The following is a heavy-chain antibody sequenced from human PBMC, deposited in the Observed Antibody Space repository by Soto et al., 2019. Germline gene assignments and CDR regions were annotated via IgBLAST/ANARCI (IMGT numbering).Heavy chain of an antibody. CDR2: INHSGST. J-gene: IGHJ4*02. CDR3: ARGPGYSSGWYPY. Sequence: SETLSLTCAVYGGSFSGYYWSWIRQPPGKGLEWIGEINHSGSTNYNPSLKSRVTISVDTSKNQFSLKLSSVTAADTAVYYCARGPGYSSGWYPYWGQGTLVTVSS. CDR1: GGSFSGYY. V-gene: IGHV4-34*01. D-gene: IGHD6-19*01.